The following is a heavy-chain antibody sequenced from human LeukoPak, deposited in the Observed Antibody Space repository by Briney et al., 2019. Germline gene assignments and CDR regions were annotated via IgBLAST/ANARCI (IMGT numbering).Heavy chain of an antibody. Sequence: PGGSLRLSCAASGFTVSSNYMSCVRQAPGKGLEWVSVIYSGGSTYYADSVKGRFTISRDNSKNTLYLQMNSLRAEDTAVYYCARDGLWFGEATWGQGTMVTVSS. CDR1: GFTVSSNY. J-gene: IGHJ3*01. V-gene: IGHV3-66*01. CDR3: ARDGLWFGEAT. CDR2: IYSGGST. D-gene: IGHD3-10*01.